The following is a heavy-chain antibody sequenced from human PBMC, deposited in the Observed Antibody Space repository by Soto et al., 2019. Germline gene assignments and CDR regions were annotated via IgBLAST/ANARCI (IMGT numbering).Heavy chain of an antibody. D-gene: IGHD3-16*01. Sequence: PWETLSLTCTVSGGSISSGDYYWSWIRQPPGKGLEWIGYIYYSGSTYYNPSLKSRVTISVDTSKNQFSLKLSSVTAADTAVYYCASHDYAHYGMDVWGQGTTVTVSS. CDR1: GGSISSGDYY. V-gene: IGHV4-30-4*01. CDR3: ASHDYAHYGMDV. J-gene: IGHJ6*02. CDR2: IYYSGST.